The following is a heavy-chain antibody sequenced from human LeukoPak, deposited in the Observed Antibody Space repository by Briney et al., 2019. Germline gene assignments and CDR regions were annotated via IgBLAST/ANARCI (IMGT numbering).Heavy chain of an antibody. CDR2: IYSGGTT. CDR1: GFTFSSYE. J-gene: IGHJ4*02. Sequence: GGSLRLSCAASGFTFSSYEMSWVRQAPGKGLEWVSVIYSGGTTYYADSVKGRFTISRDNSKNTLHLQMNSLRAEDTAVYYCARDQYSYAHAAHWGQGTLVTVSS. V-gene: IGHV3-66*01. D-gene: IGHD5-18*01. CDR3: ARDQYSYAHAAH.